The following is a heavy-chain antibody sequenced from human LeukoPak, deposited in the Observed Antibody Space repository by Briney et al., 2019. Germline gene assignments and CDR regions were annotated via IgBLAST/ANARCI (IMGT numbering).Heavy chain of an antibody. Sequence: SQTLSLTCTVSGGSISSGDYCWSWIRQPPGKGLEWIAYIFHTGDTRYNPSLKSRITISLDTSKNQFSLKLNSVTAADTAVYYCARHPLRGGFDYWGQGTLVTVSS. CDR3: ARHPLRGGFDY. J-gene: IGHJ4*02. CDR2: IFHTGDT. CDR1: GGSISSGDYC. V-gene: IGHV4-30-4*01.